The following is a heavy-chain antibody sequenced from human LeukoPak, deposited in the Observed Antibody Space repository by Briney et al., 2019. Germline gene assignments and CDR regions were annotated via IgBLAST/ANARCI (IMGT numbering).Heavy chain of an antibody. J-gene: IGHJ6*03. Sequence: SETLSLTCTVSGGSISSYYWSWIRQPPGKGLEGIGYIYYSGSTNYNPSLRSRVTISVDTSKNQFSLRLTSVTAADTAVYYCARGGSYYDFWSGYYDYYYYMDVWGKGTTVTVSS. CDR1: GGSISSYY. D-gene: IGHD3-3*01. V-gene: IGHV4-59*01. CDR2: IYYSGST. CDR3: ARGGSYYDFWSGYYDYYYYMDV.